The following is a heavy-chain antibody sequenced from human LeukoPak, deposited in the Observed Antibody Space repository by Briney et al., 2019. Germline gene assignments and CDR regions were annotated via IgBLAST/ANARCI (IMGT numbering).Heavy chain of an antibody. J-gene: IGHJ4*02. CDR3: ARERIAAAGTVYYFDY. V-gene: IGHV4-61*01. CDR1: GGSVSSGSYY. D-gene: IGHD6-13*01. CDR2: IYYSGST. Sequence: KPSETLSLTCTVSGGSVSSGSYYWSWIRQPPGKGLEWIGYIYYSGSTNYNPSLKSRVTISVDTSKNQFSLKLSSVTAADTAVYYCARERIAAAGTVYYFDYWGQGTLVTVSS.